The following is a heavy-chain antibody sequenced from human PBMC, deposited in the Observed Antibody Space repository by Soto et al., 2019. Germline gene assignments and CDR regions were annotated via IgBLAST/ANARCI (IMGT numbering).Heavy chain of an antibody. CDR1: GGSIGSRDYY. J-gene: IGHJ6*02. Sequence: QVQMRQSGPGLVKPSRTLSLKCSVSGGSIGSRDYYWSWIRQRPEKGLEWIGSIYYNGNTDYNPALRGRPTLSLDASMNEFSLKLTSVTAADTAVYYCARDKGGAALKGSGMDVWGQGTTVTVS. V-gene: IGHV4-31*02. D-gene: IGHD2-8*01. CDR2: IYYNGNT. CDR3: ARDKGGAALKGSGMDV.